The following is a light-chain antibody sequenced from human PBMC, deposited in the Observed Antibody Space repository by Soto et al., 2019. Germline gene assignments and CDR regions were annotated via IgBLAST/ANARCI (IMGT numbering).Light chain of an antibody. CDR3: QAWDSSTGVV. CDR2: QDR. J-gene: IGLJ2*01. V-gene: IGLV3-1*01. CDR1: KLGDRF. Sequence: SYELTQPPSVPVSPGQTASITCSGDKLGDRFACWYQQKPGQSPVLVIYQDRRRPSGIPERFSGSNSGNTATLTISGAQAMDEADYYCQAWDSSTGVVFGGGTKVTVL.